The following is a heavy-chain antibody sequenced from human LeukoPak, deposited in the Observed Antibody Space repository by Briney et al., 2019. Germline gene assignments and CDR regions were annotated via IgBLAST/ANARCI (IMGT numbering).Heavy chain of an antibody. CDR2: IYYSGST. Sequence: PSETLSLTCTVSGGSISSYYWSWIRQPPGKGLDWIGYIYYSGSTNYNPSLKSRVTISVDTSKNQFSLKLSSVTAADTAVYYCARETSLMGATVGSAFDIWGQGTMVTVSS. J-gene: IGHJ3*02. CDR3: ARETSLMGATVGSAFDI. V-gene: IGHV4-59*01. CDR1: GGSISSYY. D-gene: IGHD1-26*01.